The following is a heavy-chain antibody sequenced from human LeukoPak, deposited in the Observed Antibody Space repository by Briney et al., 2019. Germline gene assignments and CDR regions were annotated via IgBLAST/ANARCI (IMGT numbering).Heavy chain of an antibody. CDR1: GFSFSSYE. CDR3: ARVGYCSSTGCYRDY. V-gene: IGHV3-48*03. D-gene: IGHD2-2*03. J-gene: IGHJ4*02. CDR2: TSGSGATR. Sequence: GGSLRLSCGVSGFSFSSYEMNWVRQSPGKGLEWVSYTSGSGATRYYADSVKGRFTVSRDNAQNSLHLQMNSLRAEDTAIYYCARVGYCSSTGCYRDYWGQGALVTVSS.